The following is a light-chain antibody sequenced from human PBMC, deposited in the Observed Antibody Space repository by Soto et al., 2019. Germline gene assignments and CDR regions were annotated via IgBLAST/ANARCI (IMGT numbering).Light chain of an antibody. Sequence: DIVMTQSPDSLAVSLGERATINCKSSQSVLYSSNNKNYLAWYQQKPGQPPKLLIYWASTRESGVPDRFSGSGSGTDFTLTISSLQAEDVAVYHCQQYFRIPYNFGQGTKLEIK. CDR3: QQYFRIPYN. V-gene: IGKV4-1*01. CDR2: WAS. CDR1: QSVLYSSNNKNY. J-gene: IGKJ2*01.